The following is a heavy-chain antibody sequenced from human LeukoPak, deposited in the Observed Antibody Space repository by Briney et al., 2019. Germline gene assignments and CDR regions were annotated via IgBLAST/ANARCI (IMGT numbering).Heavy chain of an antibody. CDR2: FDPEDGET. Sequence: ASVKVSCKVSGYTLTELSMHWVRQAPGKGLEWMGGFDPEDGETIYAQKFQGRVTMTEDTSTDTAYMELSSLRSEDTAVYYYLCYYDSSGYYPPYYFDYWGQGTLVTVSS. CDR1: GYTLTELS. J-gene: IGHJ4*02. CDR3: LCYYDSSGYYPPYYFDY. V-gene: IGHV1-24*01. D-gene: IGHD3-22*01.